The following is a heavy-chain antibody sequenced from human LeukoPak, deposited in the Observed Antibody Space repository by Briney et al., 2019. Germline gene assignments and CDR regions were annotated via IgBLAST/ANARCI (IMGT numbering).Heavy chain of an antibody. CDR2: IWYDGSNK. CDR1: GFTFSSYG. J-gene: IGHJ4*02. V-gene: IGHV3-33*01. Sequence: PGGSLRLSCAASGFTFSSYGMHWVRQAPGKGLEWVAVIWYDGSNKYYADSVKGRFTISRDNSKNTLYLQMNSLRAEDTAVYYCARDKGFSNYVDYWGQGTLVTVSS. D-gene: IGHD2-15*01. CDR3: ARDKGFSNYVDY.